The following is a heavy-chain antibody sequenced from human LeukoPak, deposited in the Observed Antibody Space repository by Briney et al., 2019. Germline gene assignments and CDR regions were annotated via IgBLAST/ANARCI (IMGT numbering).Heavy chain of an antibody. CDR3: ARRHSSGDCFDY. J-gene: IGHJ4*02. D-gene: IGHD6-19*01. V-gene: IGHV4-4*02. Sequence: PSETLSLTCTVSGGSISSSNWWSWVRQPPGKGLEWIGEIYHSGSTNYNPSLKSRVTISVDKSKNQFSLKLSSVTAADTAVYYCARRHSSGDCFDYWGQGTLVTVSS. CDR2: IYHSGST. CDR1: GGSISSSNW.